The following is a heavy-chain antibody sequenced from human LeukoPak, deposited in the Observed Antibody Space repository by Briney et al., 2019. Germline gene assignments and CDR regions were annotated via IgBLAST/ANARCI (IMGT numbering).Heavy chain of an antibody. CDR1: GFTFSSYS. J-gene: IGHJ6*02. V-gene: IGHV3-21*04. CDR3: AKDPTAMVYYYYYGMDV. CDR2: ISSSSSYI. D-gene: IGHD5-18*01. Sequence: GGSLRLSCAASGFTFSSYSMNWVRQAPGKGLEWVSSISSSSSYIYYADSVKGRFTISRDNSKNTLYLQMNSLRAEDTAVYYCAKDPTAMVYYYYYGMDVWGQGTTVTVSS.